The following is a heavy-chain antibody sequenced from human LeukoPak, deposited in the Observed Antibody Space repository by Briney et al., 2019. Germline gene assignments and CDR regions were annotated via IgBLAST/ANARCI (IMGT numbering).Heavy chain of an antibody. J-gene: IGHJ4*02. D-gene: IGHD6-19*01. CDR2: INPSGGST. CDR3: AIRAAVAGWGFDY. CDR1: GYTFTSYY. V-gene: IGHV1-46*01. Sequence: GASVKVSCKASGYTFTSYYMHWVRQAPGQGLEWMGIINPSGGSTSYAQKFQGRVTMTRDTSTSTAYMEVRSVRSDDTAVYYCAIRAAVAGWGFDYWGQGTLVTVSS.